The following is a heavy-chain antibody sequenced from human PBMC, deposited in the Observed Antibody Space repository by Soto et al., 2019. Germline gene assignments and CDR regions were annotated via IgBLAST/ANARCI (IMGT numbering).Heavy chain of an antibody. CDR2: ISGYNGNT. Sequence: QVQLVQSGAEVKKPGASVKVSCKASGYSFPSYGITWVRPAPGQGLEWMGWISGYNGNTTYAQKLQGRVPITTDTSTSTAYRELRRLRSGDTAVYYFARDNGFGESDGWGQGTTVTVS. D-gene: IGHD3-10*01. V-gene: IGHV1-18*01. CDR3: ARDNGFGESDG. J-gene: IGHJ6*02. CDR1: GYSFPSYG.